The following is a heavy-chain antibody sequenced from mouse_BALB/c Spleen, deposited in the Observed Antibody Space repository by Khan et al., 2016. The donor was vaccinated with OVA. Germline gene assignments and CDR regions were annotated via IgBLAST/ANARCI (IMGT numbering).Heavy chain of an antibody. CDR3: ARAYYRYDGYDAMDY. CDR2: IWGGGGT. V-gene: IGHV2-6-4*01. J-gene: IGHJ4*01. Sequence: VQLQESGPGLVAPSQSLSITCTVSGFTLSRYNIHWVRQPPGKGLEWLGIIWGGGGTDYNSTLKSSLSTSKDNSKSQVFLKMHSLQTVDTAVYYCARAYYRYDGYDAMDYWGQGTSVTVSS. CDR1: GFTLSRYN. D-gene: IGHD2-14*01.